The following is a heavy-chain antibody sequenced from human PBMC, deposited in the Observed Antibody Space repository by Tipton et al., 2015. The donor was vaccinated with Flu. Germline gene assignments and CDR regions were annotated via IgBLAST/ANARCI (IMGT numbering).Heavy chain of an antibody. CDR3: ARDWSGYYLYYFDH. V-gene: IGHV4-61*09. CDR1: GGSITSATYY. CDR2: IYSSGST. J-gene: IGHJ4*02. Sequence: TLSLTCTVPGGSITSATYYWAWIRQPAGKGLEWIGHIYSSGSTNYNPSLKSRGTISVDTSKNQLSLRLNSVTAADTAVYYCARDWSGYYLYYFDHWGQGTLVTVSS. D-gene: IGHD3-3*01.